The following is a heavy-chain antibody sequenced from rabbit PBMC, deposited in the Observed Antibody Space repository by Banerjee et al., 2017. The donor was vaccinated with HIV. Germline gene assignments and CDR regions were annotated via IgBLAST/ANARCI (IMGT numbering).Heavy chain of an antibody. CDR1: GFSFNSGYD. V-gene: IGHV1S40*01. Sequence: QSLEESGGGLVKPGASLTLTCKASGFSFNSGYDMCWVRQAPGKGLEWIACIYAGSSGTTYSATWAKGRFTISKTSSTTVTLQMTSLTVADTATYFCARDTGSSFSSYGMDFWGPGTLVTVS. D-gene: IGHD8-1*01. J-gene: IGHJ6*01. CDR2: IYAGSSGTT. CDR3: ARDTGSSFSSYGMDF.